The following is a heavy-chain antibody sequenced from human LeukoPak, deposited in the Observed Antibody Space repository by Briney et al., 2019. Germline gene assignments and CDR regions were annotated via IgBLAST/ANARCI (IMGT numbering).Heavy chain of an antibody. D-gene: IGHD3-3*01. V-gene: IGHV4-30-4*01. CDR2: IYHSGTT. CDR1: GGSITSADDF. J-gene: IGHJ6*02. CDR3: ARTIIIPRYYGFDV. Sequence: PSETLSLTCTVSGGSITSADDFWSCIRQPPGKGLERIGYIYHSGTTTYNPSLSGRVTMSVDTSKNLLSLTLTSVTAADTAVYYCARTIIIPRYYGFDVWGQGTTVTVSS.